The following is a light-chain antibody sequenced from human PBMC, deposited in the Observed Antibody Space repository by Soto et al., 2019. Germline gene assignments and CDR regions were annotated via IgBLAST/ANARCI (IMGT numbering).Light chain of an antibody. V-gene: IGKV3-11*01. J-gene: IGKJ5*01. CDR1: RSVSSY. CDR3: QQRSNWPIT. Sequence: EIVLTQSPGTLSLSPGERATLSCRASRSVSSYLAWYQQKPGQAPRLLIYDASNRATGIPARFSGSGSGTDFTLTISSLEPEDFAVYYCQQRSNWPITFGQGTRLEIK. CDR2: DAS.